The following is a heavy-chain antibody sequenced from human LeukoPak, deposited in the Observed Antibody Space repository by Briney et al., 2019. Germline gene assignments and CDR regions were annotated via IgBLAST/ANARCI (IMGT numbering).Heavy chain of an antibody. V-gene: IGHV3-23*01. CDR3: ARAPITSPFYFDY. J-gene: IGHJ4*02. CDR2: ISGSGGST. Sequence: GGSLRLSCAASGFTFNSYAMTWVRQAPGKGLEWVSAISGSGGSTYYADSVKGRFTISRDNAKNSLYLQMDSLRAEDTALYYCARAPITSPFYFDYWGQGTLVTVSS. D-gene: IGHD2-2*01. CDR1: GFTFNSYA.